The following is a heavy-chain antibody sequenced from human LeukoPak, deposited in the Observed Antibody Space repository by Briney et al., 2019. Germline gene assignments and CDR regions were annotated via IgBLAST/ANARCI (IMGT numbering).Heavy chain of an antibody. V-gene: IGHV3-53*01. Sequence: GGSLRLSCAASGFTVSSNYMSWVRQAPGKGLEWVSVIYSGGSTYYADSVKGRFTISRDNSKNTLYPQMNSLRAEDTAVYYCARGVDEGAFDIWGQGTMVTVSS. CDR2: IYSGGST. CDR1: GFTVSSNY. J-gene: IGHJ3*02. CDR3: ARGVDEGAFDI.